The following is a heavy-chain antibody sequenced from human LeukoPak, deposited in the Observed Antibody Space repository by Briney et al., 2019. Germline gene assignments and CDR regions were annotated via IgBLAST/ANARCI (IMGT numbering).Heavy chain of an antibody. CDR3: ARFEYCGASHGMDV. J-gene: IGHJ6*02. D-gene: IGHD6-6*01. CDR1: GFTFSSFA. Sequence: PGGSLRLSCAASGFTFSSFAMHWVRQAPGKGLEWVAVISYDGSNKYYADSVKGRFTISRDNSENTLYLQMNSLRAEDTAVYYCARFEYCGASHGMDVWGQGTTVIVSS. V-gene: IGHV3-30-3*01. CDR2: ISYDGSNK.